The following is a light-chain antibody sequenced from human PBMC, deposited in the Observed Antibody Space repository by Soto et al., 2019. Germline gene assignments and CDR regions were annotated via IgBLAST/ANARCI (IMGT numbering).Light chain of an antibody. J-gene: IGKJ4*01. V-gene: IGKV1-13*02. Sequence: AIQLTQSPSYLTASVGDRVTITCRASQGVSSALAWYQQKPGKAPKVLIYDASSLESGVPSRFSGSGSGTDFTLTISSLQPEDFATYYCQQFNTYPLLTFGGGTKVDIK. CDR1: QGVSSA. CDR3: QQFNTYPLLT. CDR2: DAS.